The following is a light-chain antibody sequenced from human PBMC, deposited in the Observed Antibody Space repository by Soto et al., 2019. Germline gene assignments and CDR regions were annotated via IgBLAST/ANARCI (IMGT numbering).Light chain of an antibody. CDR1: SSNLEPKS. CDR3: ATWSDNLNGWV. J-gene: IGLJ3*02. Sequence: QSVLTQPPSASETPGQTVTISCSGSSSNLEPKSVNWYQQFPGTAPKLLVYGNDQRPSGVPDRFSGSKSGTSASLAISGLLSEDEADYYCATWSDNLNGWVFGGGTKLTVL. V-gene: IGLV1-44*01. CDR2: GND.